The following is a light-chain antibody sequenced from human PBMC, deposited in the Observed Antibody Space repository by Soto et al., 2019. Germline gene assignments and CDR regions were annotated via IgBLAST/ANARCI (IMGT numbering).Light chain of an antibody. CDR3: QQFDSYSPT. CDR1: QSINNW. J-gene: IGKJ3*01. V-gene: IGKV1-5*03. CDR2: KAS. Sequence: DIQRTQSPSTLSASVGDRVIITCRASQSINNWLAWYQQKPGKAPKLLIYKASSLESGVPSRFSGSGSGTEFTLTISGLQPDDFATYYCQQFDSYSPTFGPGTKVDI.